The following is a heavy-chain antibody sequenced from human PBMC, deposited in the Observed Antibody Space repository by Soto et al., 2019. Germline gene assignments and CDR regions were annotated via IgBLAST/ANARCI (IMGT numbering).Heavy chain of an antibody. J-gene: IGHJ4*02. CDR1: GFTFSDYA. V-gene: IGHV3-30-3*01. Sequence: QVPLVESGGGVVQPGRSLRLSCADSGFTFSDYALHWVRQAPGKGLEWVAVITYDGSNKYYADSVKGRFTISRDNSKNTLYLQMSSLRAEDTAVYYCARDSSGRYPAYFDYWGQGTLVTVSS. CDR2: ITYDGSNK. CDR3: ARDSSGRYPAYFDY. D-gene: IGHD1-26*01.